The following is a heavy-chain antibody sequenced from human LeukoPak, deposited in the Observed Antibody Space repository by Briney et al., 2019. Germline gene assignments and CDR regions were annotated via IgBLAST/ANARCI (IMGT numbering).Heavy chain of an antibody. CDR3: AKAQAVAGTGGFDP. D-gene: IGHD6-19*01. V-gene: IGHV3-74*01. CDR1: GFSFNSYW. Sequence: GGSLRLSCAASGFSFNSYWMHWVRQVPGKGLVWVSRISSDGSTTSYADSVKGRFTISRDNAKNTLYLQMNSLRDEDTAIYYCAKAQAVAGTGGFDPWGQGTLVTVSS. CDR2: ISSDGSTT. J-gene: IGHJ5*02.